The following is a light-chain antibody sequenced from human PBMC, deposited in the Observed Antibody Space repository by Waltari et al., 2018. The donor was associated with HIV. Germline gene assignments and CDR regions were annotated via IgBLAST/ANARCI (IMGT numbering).Light chain of an antibody. Sequence: EIMMTQSPATLSVSPGARATLSCRASQSVSTNLAWYQQKPGQAPRLLIYGASTRATGIPARFSGSGSGTDFTLTISSLQPEDSATYYCQQYNNSPFAFGGGTKLEIK. CDR3: QQYNNSPFA. V-gene: IGKV3-15*01. J-gene: IGKJ4*01. CDR1: QSVSTN. CDR2: GAS.